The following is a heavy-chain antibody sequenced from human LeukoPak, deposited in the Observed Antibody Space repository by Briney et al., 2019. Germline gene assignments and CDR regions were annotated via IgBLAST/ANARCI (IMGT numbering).Heavy chain of an antibody. J-gene: IGHJ6*03. CDR1: GVSISTYY. V-gene: IGHV4-59*01. CDR3: ARGQAVASLYYYYMDV. Sequence: SETLSLTCTVSGVSISTYYWSWIRQPPGKGLEWIAYINHSGSTNYNPSLKSRVTISVDTSKNQFSLKLSSVTAADTAVYYCARGQAVASLYYYYMDVWGKGTTVTVSS. CDR2: INHSGST. D-gene: IGHD6-19*01.